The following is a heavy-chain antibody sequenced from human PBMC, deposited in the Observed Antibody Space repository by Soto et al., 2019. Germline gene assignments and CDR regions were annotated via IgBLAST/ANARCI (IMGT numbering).Heavy chain of an antibody. CDR1: GFTVSSNY. J-gene: IGHJ4*02. CDR3: AREDITMVRGVIIKYYFDY. V-gene: IGHV3-66*01. D-gene: IGHD3-10*01. Sequence: GSLSLSCAASGFTVSSNYMSWVRQAPGKGLEWVSVIYSGGSTYYADSVKGRFTISRDNSKNTLYLQMNSLRAEDTAVYYCAREDITMVRGVIIKYYFDYWGQGTLVTVSS. CDR2: IYSGGST.